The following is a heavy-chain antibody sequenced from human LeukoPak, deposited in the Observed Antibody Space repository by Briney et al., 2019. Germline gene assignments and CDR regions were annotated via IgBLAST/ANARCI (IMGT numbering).Heavy chain of an antibody. CDR3: ARGGLVRGSLNSLTGFDF. CDR2: TYYRTYRSNRSKWHH. V-gene: IGHV6-1*01. J-gene: IGHJ3*01. D-gene: IGHD3-10*01. Sequence: SQTLSLTCAISGDSVSSNSVAWNWIRQSPSRGLEWLGRTYYRTYRSNRSKWHHDYALSVKSRISINPDTSKNQFSLQLNSVTPDDTALYYCARGGLVRGSLNSLTGFDFWGQGTMVTVSS. CDR1: GDSVSSNSVA.